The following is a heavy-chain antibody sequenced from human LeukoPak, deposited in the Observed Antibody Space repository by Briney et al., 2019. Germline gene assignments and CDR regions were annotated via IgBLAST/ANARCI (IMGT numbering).Heavy chain of an antibody. CDR1: GGSISSYY. CDR3: ARRTYYDFWSAYYMDV. CDR2: IYYSGST. V-gene: IGHV4-39*01. Sequence: SETLSLTCTVSGGSISSYYWGWIRQPPGKGLEWIGSIYYSGSTYYNPSLKSRVTISVDTSKNQFSLKLSSVTAADTAVYYCARRTYYDFWSAYYMDVWGKGTTVTVSS. J-gene: IGHJ6*03. D-gene: IGHD3-3*01.